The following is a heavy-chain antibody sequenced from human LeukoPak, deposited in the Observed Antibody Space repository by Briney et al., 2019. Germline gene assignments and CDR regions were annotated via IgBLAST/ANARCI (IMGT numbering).Heavy chain of an antibody. J-gene: IGHJ4*02. CDR2: IYSGGST. D-gene: IGHD4-17*01. V-gene: IGHV3-66*01. CDR1: GFTFSSYA. CDR3: AREHGDPNFDY. Sequence: PGGSLRLSCAASGFTFSSYAMSWVRQAPGKGLEWVSVIYSGGSTYYADSVKGRFTISRDNSKNTLYLQMNSLRAEDTAVYYCAREHGDPNFDYWGQGTLVTVSS.